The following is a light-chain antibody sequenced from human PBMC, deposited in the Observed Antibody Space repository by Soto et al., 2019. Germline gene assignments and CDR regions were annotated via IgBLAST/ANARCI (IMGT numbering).Light chain of an antibody. V-gene: IGLV2-8*01. CDR3: SSYAGINNLV. Sequence: QSALTQPPSASGSPGQSVTISCTGTSSDVGGYNYVSWYQQHPGKAPKLMIYVVSKRPSGVPDRFSGSKSGNTASLTVSGLQAEDEADYYCSSYAGINNLVFGGGTKLTVL. J-gene: IGLJ2*01. CDR2: VVS. CDR1: SSDVGGYNY.